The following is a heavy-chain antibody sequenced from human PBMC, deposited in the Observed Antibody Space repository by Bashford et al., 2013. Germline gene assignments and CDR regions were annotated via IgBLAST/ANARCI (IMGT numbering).Heavy chain of an antibody. CDR3: ARGGWFDP. CDR1: GGSISSYY. CDR2: IYYSGST. V-gene: IGHV4-59*01. J-gene: IGHJ5*02. Sequence: SETLSLTCTVSGGSISSYYWSWIRQPPGKGLEWIGYIYYSGSTNYNPSLKSRVTISVDTSKNQFSLKLSSVTAADTAVYYCARGGWFDPWGQGTPGHRLL.